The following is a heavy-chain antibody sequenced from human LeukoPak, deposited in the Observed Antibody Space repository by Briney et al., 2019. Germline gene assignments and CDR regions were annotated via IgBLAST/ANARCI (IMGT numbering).Heavy chain of an antibody. CDR2: INGDGSST. Sequence: GGSLRLSCAASTFTFSNYWMHWVRQAPGKGLVWVSRINGDGSSTRYADSVKGRFTISRDNAKNSLYLQMNSLRAEDTAIYYCAKNGDRGAYCTGGTCYPYFYYCMDVWGKGTTVTI. J-gene: IGHJ6*03. D-gene: IGHD2-15*01. CDR3: AKNGDRGAYCTGGTCYPYFYYCMDV. CDR1: TFTFSNYW. V-gene: IGHV3-74*01.